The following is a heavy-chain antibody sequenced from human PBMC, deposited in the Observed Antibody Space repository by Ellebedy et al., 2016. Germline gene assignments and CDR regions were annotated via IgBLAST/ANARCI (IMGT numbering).Heavy chain of an antibody. Sequence: GGSLRLSCVVSGFSVSSNYLSWVRQAPGKGLEWVSVIYAGGSTFYADSVKGRFTISRDNSKNTLYLQMNRLRAEDTAMYYCTRMGVLPTSYYGMDVWGQGTTATVSS. CDR1: GFSVSSNY. J-gene: IGHJ6*02. D-gene: IGHD3-10*01. V-gene: IGHV3-66*01. CDR2: IYAGGST. CDR3: TRMGVLPTSYYGMDV.